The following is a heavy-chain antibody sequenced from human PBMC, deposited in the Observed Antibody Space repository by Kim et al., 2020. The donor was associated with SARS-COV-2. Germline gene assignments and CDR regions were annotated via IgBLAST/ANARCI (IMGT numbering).Heavy chain of an antibody. CDR3: AKGLWPYDFWSGYYPFDY. CDR2: ISWNSGSI. V-gene: IGHV3-9*01. CDR1: GFTFGDYA. Sequence: GGSLRLSCAASGFTFGDYAMHWVRQAPGKGLEWVSGISWNSGSIGYEDSVKGRFTISRDNAKNSLYLQMNSLRAEDTALYYCAKGLWPYDFWSGYYPFDYWGQGTLVTVSS. D-gene: IGHD3-3*01. J-gene: IGHJ4*02.